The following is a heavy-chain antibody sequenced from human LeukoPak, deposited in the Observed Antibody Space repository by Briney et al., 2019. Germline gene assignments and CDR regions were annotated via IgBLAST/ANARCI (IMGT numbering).Heavy chain of an antibody. CDR3: ARSGLSRFGF. Sequence: GGSLRLSCAASGFTFSYYSMNWVRQAPGKGLEWISYISSSTSTIYYADSVKGRFTISRDNAKNSLYMQMNSLRAEDTAVYYCARSGLSRFGFWGQGTLVAVSS. V-gene: IGHV3-48*01. J-gene: IGHJ4*02. D-gene: IGHD2/OR15-2a*01. CDR1: GFTFSYYS. CDR2: ISSSTSTI.